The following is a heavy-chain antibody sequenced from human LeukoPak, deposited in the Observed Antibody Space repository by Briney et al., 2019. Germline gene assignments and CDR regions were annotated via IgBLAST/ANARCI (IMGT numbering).Heavy chain of an antibody. Sequence: SETLSLTCAVSGVAFSGYLWTWIRQSPEQGLEWIGEVNHSGRTNYNPSLKSRVSISVGTSKNQFSLKLSSVPAADTAVYYCARGPEVVAAPAGGMDVWGQGTTVTVSS. J-gene: IGHJ6*02. V-gene: IGHV4-34*01. D-gene: IGHD2-15*01. CDR3: ARGPEVVAAPAGGMDV. CDR1: GVAFSGYL. CDR2: VNHSGRT.